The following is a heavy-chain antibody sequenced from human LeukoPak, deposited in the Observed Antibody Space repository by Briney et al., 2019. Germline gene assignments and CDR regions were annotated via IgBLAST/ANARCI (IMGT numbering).Heavy chain of an antibody. CDR2: ISYDGSNK. CDR1: GFTFSSYG. J-gene: IGHJ6*02. CDR3: AKVDPDYVYYYYGMDV. V-gene: IGHV3-30*18. Sequence: GGPLRLSCAASGFTFSSYGMPWVRQAPGKGLEWVAVISYDGSNKYYADSVKGRFTISRDNSKNTLYPQMNSLRAEDTAVYYCAKVDPDYVYYYYGMDVWGQGTTVTVSS. D-gene: IGHD3-10*02.